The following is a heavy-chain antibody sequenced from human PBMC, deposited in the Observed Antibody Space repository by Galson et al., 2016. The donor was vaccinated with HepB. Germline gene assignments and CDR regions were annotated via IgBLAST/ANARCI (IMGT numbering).Heavy chain of an antibody. D-gene: IGHD3-16*01. J-gene: IGHJ4*02. V-gene: IGHV4-59*01. Sequence: SETLSLTCSVSGGSISSSYWSWIRQPPGKGLEWIGYIYHSGNTNYNPSLRSRVTISVDTSKNHFSLKLNSVTAADTAVYYCARAGLYDYIWGNFQHRITAFDSWGQGTQVTVSS. CDR1: GGSISSSY. CDR2: IYHSGNT. CDR3: ARAGLYDYIWGNFQHRITAFDS.